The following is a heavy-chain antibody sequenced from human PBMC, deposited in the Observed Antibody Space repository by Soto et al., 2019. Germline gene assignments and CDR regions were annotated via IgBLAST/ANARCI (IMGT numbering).Heavy chain of an antibody. CDR2: IYRTGST. D-gene: IGHD1-26*01. Sequence: SETLSLTCAVSGGSFTSNNWWTWVRQPPGQGLEWIGEIYRTGSTNYNPSLKSRVTISLDKSENQFSLKVNSLTAADTAVYYCARDMHAGFTHYFDPWGQGTLVT. V-gene: IGHV4-4*02. J-gene: IGHJ5*02. CDR1: GGSFTSNNW. CDR3: ARDMHAGFTHYFDP.